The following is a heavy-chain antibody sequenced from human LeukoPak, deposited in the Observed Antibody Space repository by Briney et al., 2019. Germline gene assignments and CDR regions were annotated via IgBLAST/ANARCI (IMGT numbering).Heavy chain of an antibody. V-gene: IGHV3-74*01. J-gene: IGHJ4*02. D-gene: IGHD6-19*01. Sequence: GGSLRLSCAASGFTLSSYWMHWVRQAPRKGLVWVSRINGDGSSTPYANSVKGRFTISRDNAKNTLYLQMHSLRADDTAVYYCARGSTSGWPDYFDYWGQGSVVTVSS. CDR2: INGDGSST. CDR3: ARGSTSGWPDYFDY. CDR1: GFTLSSYW.